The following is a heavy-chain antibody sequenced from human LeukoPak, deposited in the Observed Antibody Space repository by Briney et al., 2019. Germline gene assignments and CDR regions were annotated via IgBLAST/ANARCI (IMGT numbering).Heavy chain of an antibody. D-gene: IGHD3-10*01. CDR2: IWYDGSNK. J-gene: IGHJ4*02. CDR1: GFTFSSYG. Sequence: GGSLRLSSAASGFTFSSYGMHWVRQAPGKGLEWVAVIWYDGSNKYYADSVKGRFTISRDNSKNTLYLQMNSLRAEDTAVYYCAREAGATMVRGVIIFPNPFDYWGQGTLVTVSS. CDR3: AREAGATMVRGVIIFPNPFDY. V-gene: IGHV3-33*01.